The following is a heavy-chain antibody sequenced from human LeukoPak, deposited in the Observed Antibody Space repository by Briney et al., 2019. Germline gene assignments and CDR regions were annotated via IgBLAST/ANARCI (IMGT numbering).Heavy chain of an antibody. CDR2: ISYDGSNK. J-gene: IGHJ3*02. V-gene: IGHV3-30*18. CDR1: GFTFSSYG. Sequence: GGSLRLSCAASGFTFSSYGMHWVRHAPGKGLEWVAVISYDGSNKYYADSVKGRFTISRDNSKDTLYLQMNSLRAEDTAVYYCAKARDSGSPPGDIWGQGTMVTASS. D-gene: IGHD1-26*01. CDR3: AKARDSGSPPGDI.